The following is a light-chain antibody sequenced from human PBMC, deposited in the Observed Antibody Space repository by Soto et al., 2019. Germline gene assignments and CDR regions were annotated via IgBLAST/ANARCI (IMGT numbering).Light chain of an antibody. CDR2: GAS. Sequence: SLYKVTLSVSPGDRAALSCRASQSVSNTLAWYQQKPGQAPRLLIYGASTRATGIPARFSGSGSGTEFTLTICILQAEDFVRYCCQHSTFLPSPFGE. V-gene: IGKV3-15*01. J-gene: IGKJ5*01. CDR3: QHSTFLPSP. CDR1: QSVSNT.